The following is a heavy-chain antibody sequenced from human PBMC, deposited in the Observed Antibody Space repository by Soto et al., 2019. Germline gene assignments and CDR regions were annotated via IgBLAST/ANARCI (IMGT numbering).Heavy chain of an antibody. CDR3: ARVSGIVAVITSHAFDI. J-gene: IGHJ3*02. CDR1: GGSISSGGYY. V-gene: IGHV4-31*03. D-gene: IGHD3-22*01. Sequence: SETLSLTCTVSGGSISSGGYYWSWIRQHPGKGLEWIGYIYYSGSTYYNPSLKSRVTISVDTSKNQFSLKLSSVTAADTAVYYCARVSGIVAVITSHAFDIWGQGTMVT. CDR2: IYYSGST.